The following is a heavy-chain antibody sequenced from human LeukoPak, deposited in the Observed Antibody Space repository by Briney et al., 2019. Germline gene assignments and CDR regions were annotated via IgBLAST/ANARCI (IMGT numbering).Heavy chain of an antibody. CDR3: TRYGDRTGQ. V-gene: IGHV3-73*01. D-gene: IGHD5-18*01. J-gene: IGHJ4*02. CDR2: IRSKTNNYAT. CDR1: GFTFSGSV. Sequence: QAGGSLRLPCAASGFTFSGSVMHGVRQASGKGLEWVGRIRSKTNNYATEYAASVKGRFTISRDDSKNTAYLQMNSLKTEDTAEYYCTRYGDRTGQWGQGTLVTVSS.